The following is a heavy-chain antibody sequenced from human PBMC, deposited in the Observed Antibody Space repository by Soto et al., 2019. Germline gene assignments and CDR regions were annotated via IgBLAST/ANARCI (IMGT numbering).Heavy chain of an antibody. CDR2: ISPDGGDK. Sequence: GGSLRLSCAASGFTFSSYAMSWVRQAPGKGLEWVANISPDGGDKYYVDSVKGRFTISRDNARNSLYLQMYSLRVEDTAVYYCTSMRFGLRGQGTLVTVSS. CDR3: TSMRFGL. J-gene: IGHJ4*02. D-gene: IGHD3-9*01. CDR1: GFTFSSYA. V-gene: IGHV3-7*03.